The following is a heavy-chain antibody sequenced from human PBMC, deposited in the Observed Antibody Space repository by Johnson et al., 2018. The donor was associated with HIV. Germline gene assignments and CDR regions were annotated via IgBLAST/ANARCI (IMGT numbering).Heavy chain of an antibody. D-gene: IGHD1-14*01. CDR1: GFTFDDYA. J-gene: IGHJ3*02. V-gene: IGHV3-9*01. CDR3: AKDITPTWDSDAFDI. Sequence: VQLVESGGSVVRPGGSLRLSCAGSGFTFDDYAMHWVRQAPGKGLEWVPGISWNSGSIGYADSVKGRFTISRDNAKNSLYLQMNSLRAEDTALYYCAKDITPTWDSDAFDIWGQGTMVTVSS. CDR2: ISWNSGSI.